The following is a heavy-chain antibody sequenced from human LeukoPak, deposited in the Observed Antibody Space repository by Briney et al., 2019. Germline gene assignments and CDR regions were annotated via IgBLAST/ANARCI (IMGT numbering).Heavy chain of an antibody. J-gene: IGHJ4*02. CDR1: GYTFTGYY. V-gene: IGHV1-2*06. CDR2: INPNSGGT. Sequence: ASVKVSCKASGYTFTGYYMHWVRQAPGQGLEWMGRINPNSGGTNYAQKFQGRVTMTRDTSISTAYMELSRLRSDDTAVYYCARDGDYGSGSYYIEYWGQGTLVTVSS. CDR3: ARDGDYGSGSYYIEY. D-gene: IGHD3-10*01.